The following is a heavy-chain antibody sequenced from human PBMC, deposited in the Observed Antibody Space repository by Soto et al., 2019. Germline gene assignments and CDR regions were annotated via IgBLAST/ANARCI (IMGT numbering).Heavy chain of an antibody. J-gene: IGHJ4*02. CDR3: ARGRRYCSSTSCSIYFEY. CDR2: ISSSGSTI. CDR1: GFTFSDYY. V-gene: IGHV3-11*01. Sequence: QVQLVESGGGLVKPGGSLRLSCAASGFTFSDYYMSWIRQAPGKGLEWVSYISSSGSTIYYADSVKGQFTISRDNAKNSLYLQMKSLRAEDTAVYYCARGRRYCSSTSCSIYFEYWGQGTLVTVSS. D-gene: IGHD2-2*01.